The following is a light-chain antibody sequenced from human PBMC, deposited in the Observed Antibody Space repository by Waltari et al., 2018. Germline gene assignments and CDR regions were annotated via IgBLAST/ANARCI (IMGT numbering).Light chain of an antibody. V-gene: IGKV4-1*01. CDR1: QSLLYYSNDKNY. CDR3: QQYYSRRT. J-gene: IGKJ1*01. Sequence: DIVMTQSPESLAVPLGERATINCKSSQSLLYYSNDKNYLAWYQQKPGQPPKLLIYWAATRQSGVPDRFSGSGSGTDFTLTISSLQAEDVAVYYCQQYYSRRTFGQGTKVEIK. CDR2: WAA.